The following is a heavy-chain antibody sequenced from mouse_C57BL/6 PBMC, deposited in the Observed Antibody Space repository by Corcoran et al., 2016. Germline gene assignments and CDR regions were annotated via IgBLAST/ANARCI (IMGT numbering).Heavy chain of an antibody. CDR3: ARDPHYYGSSYNYAMDY. CDR1: GYTFTDYN. D-gene: IGHD1-1*01. Sequence: EVQLQQSGPELVKPGASVKIPCKASGYTFTDYNMDWVKQSHGKSLEWIGDINPNNGGTIYNQKFKGKATLTVDKSSSTAYMELRSLTSEDTAVYYCARDPHYYGSSYNYAMDYWGQGTSVTVSS. J-gene: IGHJ4*01. CDR2: INPNNGGT. V-gene: IGHV1-18*01.